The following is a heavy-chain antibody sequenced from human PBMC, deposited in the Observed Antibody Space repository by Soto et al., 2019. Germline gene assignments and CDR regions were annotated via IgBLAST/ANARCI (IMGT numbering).Heavy chain of an antibody. D-gene: IGHD6-6*01. CDR3: TTGSTSTKNY. Sequence: EVQLVESGGGLVIPGGSLRLSCAASGFTFSNAWLSWVRQAPGKGLEWVGCIKSKTDGGTTDYTAPVKGRFTISRDDSKNTLYLQMNSLKIEDTAVYYCTTGSTSTKNYWGQGTLVTVSS. CDR1: GFTFSNAW. V-gene: IGHV3-15*01. J-gene: IGHJ4*02. CDR2: IKSKTDGGTT.